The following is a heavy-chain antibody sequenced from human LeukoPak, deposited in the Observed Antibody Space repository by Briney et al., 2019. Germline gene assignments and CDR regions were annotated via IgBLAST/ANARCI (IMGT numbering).Heavy chain of an antibody. CDR3: AAEGQWSLVHYFNS. CDR1: GNTLTDLS. Sequence: ASVKGSCKVSGNTLTDLSIHWVRQAPEKGLDWMGGFDPEDAEVIYAEKFQDRVTMTEDPSTDTAYLELSSLRSEDAAVYYCAAEGQWSLVHYFNSWGQGTLVTVSS. CDR2: FDPEDAEV. V-gene: IGHV1-24*01. D-gene: IGHD2-15*01. J-gene: IGHJ4*02.